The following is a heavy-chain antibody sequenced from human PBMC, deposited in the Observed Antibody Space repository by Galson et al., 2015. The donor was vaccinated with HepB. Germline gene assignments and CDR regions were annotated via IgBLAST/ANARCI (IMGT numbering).Heavy chain of an antibody. CDR1: GFTFSSYS. CDR2: ITPTGTTT. J-gene: IGHJ4*02. Sequence: SLRLSCAASGFTFSSYSMNWVRLPPGKGLEWISYITPTGTTTHYADSVKGRFTISRDNARNSLYLQMNSLRAEDTAVYYCAPLSSRRDGYNVDYWGQGTLVTVSS. D-gene: IGHD5-24*01. V-gene: IGHV3-48*01. CDR3: APLSSRRDGYNVDY.